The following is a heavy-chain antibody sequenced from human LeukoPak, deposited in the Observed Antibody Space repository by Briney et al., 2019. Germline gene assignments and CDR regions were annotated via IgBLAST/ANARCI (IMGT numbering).Heavy chain of an antibody. D-gene: IGHD6-25*01. CDR3: ARTSANWFAL. CDR1: GYTFASYW. V-gene: IGHV5-51*01. Sequence: GESLKISCKGSGYTFASYWIAWVRQMPGKGLEWMGLIYPGDSRTRYSPSFQGQVTISADKSISTAYLQWSSLQASDTAIYYCARTSANWFALWGQGTLVTVSS. CDR2: IYPGDSRT. J-gene: IGHJ5*02.